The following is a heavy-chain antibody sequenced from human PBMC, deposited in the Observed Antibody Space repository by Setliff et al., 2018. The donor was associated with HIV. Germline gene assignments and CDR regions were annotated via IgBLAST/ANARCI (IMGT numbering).Heavy chain of an antibody. CDR3: SRDRSATWTPTTY. J-gene: IGHJ4*02. CDR1: GYTFVDDG. D-gene: IGHD6-25*01. V-gene: IGHV1-18*01. Sequence: ASVKVSCKASGYTFVDDGITWVRQAPGQGLEWMGWIGAYNGDTKYAQKFQDRVTMTIGTSASTAYMELRSLTSDDTAMYYCSRDRSATWTPTTYWGQGTLVTVSS. CDR2: IGAYNGDT.